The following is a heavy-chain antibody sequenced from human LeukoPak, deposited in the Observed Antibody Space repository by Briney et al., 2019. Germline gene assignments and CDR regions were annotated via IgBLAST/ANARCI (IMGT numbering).Heavy chain of an antibody. J-gene: IGHJ4*02. Sequence: GGSLRLSCAASGFTFSSFNMNWVRQAPGKGPEWVSYISRSSAYIHYADCVRGRFAISRDKAKNSLYLQMNSLRAEDTAIYYCARVWQDYSNADYWGQGTLVTVSS. CDR2: ISRSSAYI. CDR3: ARVWQDYSNADY. CDR1: GFTFSSFN. D-gene: IGHD4-11*01. V-gene: IGHV3-21*05.